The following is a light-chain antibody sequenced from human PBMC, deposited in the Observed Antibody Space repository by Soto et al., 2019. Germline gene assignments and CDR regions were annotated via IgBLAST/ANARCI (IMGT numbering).Light chain of an antibody. CDR2: WAS. Sequence: IVMTQSPDSLAVSLGERATINCKSSQSVLYSSNNKNYLAWYQQKPGQPPKLLIYWASTRESGVPDRFSGSGSGTDFTLTISSLQAEDVAVYYCQQYYSTPQTFGQGTKLESK. V-gene: IGKV4-1*01. CDR3: QQYYSTPQT. J-gene: IGKJ2*01. CDR1: QSVLYSSNNKNY.